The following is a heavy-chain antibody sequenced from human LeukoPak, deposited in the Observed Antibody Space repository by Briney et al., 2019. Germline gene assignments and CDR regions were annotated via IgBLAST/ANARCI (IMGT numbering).Heavy chain of an antibody. D-gene: IGHD6-6*01. V-gene: IGHV4-30-4*08. Sequence: PSETLSLTCTVSGGSISSGDYYWSWIRQPPGKGLEWIAYIHYSGSTYYNPSLKSRVTISVDTSKNQFSLKLSSVTAADTAVYYCARVPYSGSGDYYYYYMDVWGKGTTVTVSS. J-gene: IGHJ6*03. CDR1: GGSISSGDYY. CDR3: ARVPYSGSGDYYYYYMDV. CDR2: IHYSGST.